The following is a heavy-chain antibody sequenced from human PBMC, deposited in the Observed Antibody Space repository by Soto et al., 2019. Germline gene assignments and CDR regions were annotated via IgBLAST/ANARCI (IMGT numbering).Heavy chain of an antibody. CDR3: ATMRYGSGSYKAPYYYYYYMDV. V-gene: IGHV3-48*01. Sequence: EVQLVESGGGLVQPGGSLRLSCAASGFTFSSYSMNWVRQAPGKGLEWVSYISSSSSTIYYADSVKGRFTISRDNAKNSLHLQMNSLRAEDTAVYYCATMRYGSGSYKAPYYYYYYMDVWGKGTTVTVSS. D-gene: IGHD3-10*01. J-gene: IGHJ6*03. CDR1: GFTFSSYS. CDR2: ISSSSSTI.